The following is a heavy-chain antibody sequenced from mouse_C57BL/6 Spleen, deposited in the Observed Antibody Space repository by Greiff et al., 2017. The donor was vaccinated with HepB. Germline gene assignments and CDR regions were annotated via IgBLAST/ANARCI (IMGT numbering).Heavy chain of an antibody. V-gene: IGHV5-4*01. D-gene: IGHD1-1*01. CDR2: ISDGGSYT. CDR1: GFTFSSYA. CDR3: AREYITRAMDY. J-gene: IGHJ4*01. Sequence: VKLVESGGGLVKPGGSLKLSCAASGFTFSSYAMSWVRQTPEKRLEWVATISDGGSYTYYPDNVKGRFTISRDNAKNNLYLQMSHRKSEDTAMYYCAREYITRAMDYWGQGTSVTVSS.